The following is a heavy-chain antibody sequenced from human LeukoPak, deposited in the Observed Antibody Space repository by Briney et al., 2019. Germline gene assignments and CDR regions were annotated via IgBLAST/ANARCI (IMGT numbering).Heavy chain of an antibody. D-gene: IGHD3-16*01. CDR1: GYTLTELS. CDR2: INPNSGGT. J-gene: IGHJ3*02. V-gene: IGHV1-2*02. CDR3: ARSGYVPSSDAFDI. Sequence: ASVKVSCKVSGYTLTELSMHWVRQAPGQGLEWMGWINPNSGGTNYAQKFQGRVTMTRDTSISTAYMELSRLRSDDTAVYYCARSGYVPSSDAFDIWGQGTMVTVSS.